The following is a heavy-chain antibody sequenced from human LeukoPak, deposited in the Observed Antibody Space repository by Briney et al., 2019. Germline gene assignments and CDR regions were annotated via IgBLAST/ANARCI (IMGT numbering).Heavy chain of an antibody. Sequence: GASVKVSCKASGYTFTGYYMHWVRQAPGQGLEWMGRINPNSGGTNYAQKFQGRVTMTRDTSISTAYMELSRLRSDDTAVYYCARPATYSSRGGYYFDYWGQGTLVTVSS. D-gene: IGHD6-13*01. CDR2: INPNSGGT. CDR1: GYTFTGYY. V-gene: IGHV1-2*06. CDR3: ARPATYSSRGGYYFDY. J-gene: IGHJ4*02.